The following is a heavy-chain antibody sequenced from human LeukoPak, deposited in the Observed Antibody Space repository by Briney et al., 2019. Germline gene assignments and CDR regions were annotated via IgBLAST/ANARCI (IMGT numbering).Heavy chain of an antibody. V-gene: IGHV1-8*01. Sequence: WASVKVSCKASGYTFTSYDINWVRQATGQGLEWMGWMNPNSGNTGYAQKFQGRVTMTRNTSISTAYMELSSLRSEDTAVYYCARGLGLWFGELLSPPDYWGQGTLVTVSS. CDR1: GYTFTSYD. CDR2: MNPNSGNT. CDR3: ARGLGLWFGELLSPPDY. J-gene: IGHJ4*02. D-gene: IGHD3-10*01.